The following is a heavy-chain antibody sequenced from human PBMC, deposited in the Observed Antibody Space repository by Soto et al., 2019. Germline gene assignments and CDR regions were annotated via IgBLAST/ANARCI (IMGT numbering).Heavy chain of an antibody. D-gene: IGHD2-2*01. Sequence: QVQLQESGPGLVKPSETLSLTCTVSGCSVSGDYYYWTWIRQPPGNGMELIGYIHYTRSTNYNTYLKSRVAMSIDTSNYQFFLKLSDVTAADAAVYYGARDSRHCSSTRCPNYCYYGMDDCGQGTTVTVS. CDR2: IHYTRST. J-gene: IGHJ6*02. CDR3: ARDSRHCSSTRCPNYCYYGMDD. CDR1: GCSVSGDYYY. V-gene: IGHV4-61*01.